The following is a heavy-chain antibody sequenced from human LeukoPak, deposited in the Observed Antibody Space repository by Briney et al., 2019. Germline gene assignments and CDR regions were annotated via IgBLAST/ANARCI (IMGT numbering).Heavy chain of an antibody. Sequence: SVKVSCKASGYTFTSYGISWVRQAPGQGLEWMGGIIPIFGTANYAQKFQGRVTITADESTSTAYMELSSLRSEDTAVYYCASLYCSGGSCYYYGMDVWGQGTTVTVSS. CDR2: IIPIFGTA. CDR1: GYTFTSYG. V-gene: IGHV1-69*13. J-gene: IGHJ6*02. CDR3: ASLYCSGGSCYYYGMDV. D-gene: IGHD2-15*01.